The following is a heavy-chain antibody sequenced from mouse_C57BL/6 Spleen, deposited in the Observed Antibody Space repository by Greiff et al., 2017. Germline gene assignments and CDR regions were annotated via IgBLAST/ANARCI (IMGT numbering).Heavy chain of an antibody. J-gene: IGHJ3*01. CDR1: GFTFSSYA. CDR2: ISDGGSYT. CDR3: ARDGAWFAY. V-gene: IGHV5-4*01. Sequence: EVKLVESGGGLVKPGGSLKLSCAASGFTFSSYAMSWVRQTPEKRLEWVATISDGGSYTYYPDNVKGRFTFSRDNAKNNLYLQMSHLKSEDTAMYYCARDGAWFAYWGQGTLVTVSA.